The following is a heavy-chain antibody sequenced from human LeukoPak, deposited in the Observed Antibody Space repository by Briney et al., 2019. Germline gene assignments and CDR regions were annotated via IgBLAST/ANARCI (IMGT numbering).Heavy chain of an antibody. CDR1: GITFSNYW. Sequence: GGSQRLSCAASGITFSNYWMSWVRQAPGKGLEWVANIKHDGSEKSYVDSVKGRFSVFRDNAKNSLYLQMSSLRAEDTAVYYCAKGGHVKYYFDYWGQGTLVTVSS. CDR2: IKHDGSEK. D-gene: IGHD6-6*01. J-gene: IGHJ4*02. V-gene: IGHV3-7*01. CDR3: AKGGHVKYYFDY.